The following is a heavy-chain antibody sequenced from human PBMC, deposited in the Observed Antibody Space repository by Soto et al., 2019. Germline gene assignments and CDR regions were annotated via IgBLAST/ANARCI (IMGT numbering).Heavy chain of an antibody. J-gene: IGHJ6*02. Sequence: QVQLVQSGAEVKKPGASVKVSCKASGYPFTNYYIHWVRQAPGQGPEWMGIINPSSGSTSSAQKFQGRRSLTRDTSASTVFMDLSGLSSEDTAVYYCARDANYALTFHYFGMDVWGQGTTVTVSS. CDR3: ARDANYALTFHYFGMDV. CDR1: GYPFTNYY. CDR2: INPSSGST. D-gene: IGHD1-7*01. V-gene: IGHV1-46*01.